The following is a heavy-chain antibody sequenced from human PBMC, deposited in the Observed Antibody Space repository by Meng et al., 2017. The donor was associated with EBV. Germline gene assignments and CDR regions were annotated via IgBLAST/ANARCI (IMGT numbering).Heavy chain of an antibody. J-gene: IGHJ4*02. CDR1: GYTFTGYY. V-gene: IGHV1-2*06. CDR3: ARVGIAVAGTGDY. D-gene: IGHD6-19*01. CDR2: INPNSGGT. Sequence: QAQRWESGAWVKKPGASVKVSCKASGYTFTGYYMHWVRQAPGQGLEWMGRINPNSGGTNYAQKFQGRVTMTRDTSISTAYMELSRLRSDDTAVYYCARVGIAVAGTGDYWGQGTLVTVSS.